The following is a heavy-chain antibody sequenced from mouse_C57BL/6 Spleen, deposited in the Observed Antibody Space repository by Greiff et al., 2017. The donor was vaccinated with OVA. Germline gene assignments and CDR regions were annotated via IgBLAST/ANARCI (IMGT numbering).Heavy chain of an antibody. J-gene: IGHJ4*01. CDR3: ARNLFTTAMDY. CDR2: INPSTGGT. Sequence: VQLQQSGPELVKPGASVKISCKASGYSFTGYYMNWVKQSPEKSLEWIGEINPSTGGTTYNQKFKAKATLTVDKSSSTAYMQLKSLTSEDSAVYYCARNLFTTAMDYWGQGTSVTVSS. CDR1: GYSFTGYY. V-gene: IGHV1-42*01. D-gene: IGHD1-1*01.